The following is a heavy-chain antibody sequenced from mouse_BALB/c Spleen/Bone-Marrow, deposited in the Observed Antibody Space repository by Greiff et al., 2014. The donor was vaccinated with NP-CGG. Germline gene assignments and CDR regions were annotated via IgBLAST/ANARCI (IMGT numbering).Heavy chain of an antibody. Sequence: VHVKQSGAELVRPGASVKLSCKASGYSFTSYWMNWVKQRPGQGLEWIGMIHLSDSESRLNQKFKDKATLTVDKSSSTAYMQLSSPTSEDSAVYYCTRYDLTTGAFAYWGQGTLVTVSA. V-gene: IGHV1-61*01. CDR3: TRYDLTTGAFAY. D-gene: IGHD2-12*01. J-gene: IGHJ3*01. CDR1: GYSFTSYW. CDR2: IHLSDSES.